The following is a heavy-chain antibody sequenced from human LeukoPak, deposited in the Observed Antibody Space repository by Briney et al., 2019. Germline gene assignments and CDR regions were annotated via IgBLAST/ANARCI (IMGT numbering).Heavy chain of an antibody. CDR3: ARGRYSGWYYDY. J-gene: IGHJ4*02. CDR1: GYTFTSYD. Sequence: ASVKVSCKASGYTFTSYDINWVRQAAGQGLEWMGWMNPNSGNTGYEQKFQGRVTMTRNTSRSTAYMELSSLSSEDTAVYYCARGRYSGWYYDYWGQGTLVTVSS. V-gene: IGHV1-8*01. D-gene: IGHD6-19*01. CDR2: MNPNSGNT.